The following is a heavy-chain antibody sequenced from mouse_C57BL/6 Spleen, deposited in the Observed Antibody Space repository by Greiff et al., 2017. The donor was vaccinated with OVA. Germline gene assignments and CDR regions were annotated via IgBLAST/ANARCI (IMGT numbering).Heavy chain of an antibody. D-gene: IGHD2-5*01. V-gene: IGHV7-3*01. CDR1: GFTFTDYY. CDR3: ARYCSNCYAMDY. J-gene: IGHJ4*01. CDR2: IRNKANGYTT. Sequence: EVQGVESGGGLVQPGGSLSLSCAASGFTFTDYYMSWVRQPPGKALEWLGFIRNKANGYTTEYSASVKGRFTISRDNSQSILYLQMNALRAEDSATYYCARYCSNCYAMDYWGQGTSVTVSS.